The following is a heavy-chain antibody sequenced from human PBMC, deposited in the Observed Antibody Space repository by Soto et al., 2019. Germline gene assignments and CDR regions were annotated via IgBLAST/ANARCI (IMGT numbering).Heavy chain of an antibody. D-gene: IGHD3-10*01. CDR1: GYTFTSYG. V-gene: IGHV1-18*01. Sequence: QVQLVQSGAEVKKPGASVKVSCKASGYTFTSYGISWVRQAPGQGLEWMGWISAYSGNPNYAQKLQGRVTMTTDTPTSTAYMEPRSLRSDDTAVYYCAREYGSGSRFDYWGQGTLVTVSS. CDR2: ISAYSGNP. J-gene: IGHJ4*02. CDR3: AREYGSGSRFDY.